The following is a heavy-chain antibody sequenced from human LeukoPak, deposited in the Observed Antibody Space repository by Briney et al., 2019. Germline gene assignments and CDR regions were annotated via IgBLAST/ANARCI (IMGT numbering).Heavy chain of an antibody. CDR1: GYTFTSYG. CDR2: ISAYNGNT. CDR3: ARVARDYYDSSGYYYFDY. D-gene: IGHD3-22*01. Sequence: ASVKVSCKASGYTFTSYGISWVRQAPGQGLEWMGWISAYNGNTNYAQKLQGRVTMTTDTSTSTAYMELRSLRSDDTAVYYCARVARDYYDSSGYYYFDYWGQGTLVTVSS. J-gene: IGHJ4*02. V-gene: IGHV1-18*01.